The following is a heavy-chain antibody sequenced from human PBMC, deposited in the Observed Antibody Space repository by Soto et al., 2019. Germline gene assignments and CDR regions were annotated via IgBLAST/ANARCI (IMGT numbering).Heavy chain of an antibody. V-gene: IGHV1-18*01. Sequence: QVQLVQSGAEVKKLGASVKVSCKASGYTFTSYGISWVRQAPVQGLEWMGWISAYNGNTNYAQKLQGRVTMTTDTSTSTAYMELRSLRSDDTAVYYCARAVGYCISTSCYGYNWFDPWGQGTLVTVSS. CDR3: ARAVGYCISTSCYGYNWFDP. CDR1: GYTFTSYG. D-gene: IGHD2-2*01. J-gene: IGHJ5*02. CDR2: ISAYNGNT.